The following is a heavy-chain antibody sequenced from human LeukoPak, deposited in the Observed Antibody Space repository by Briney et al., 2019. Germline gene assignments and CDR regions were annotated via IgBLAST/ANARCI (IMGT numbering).Heavy chain of an antibody. CDR3: AKTPRNGRSGSPDY. V-gene: IGHV3-23*01. CDR1: GFTFSSYA. J-gene: IGHJ4*02. D-gene: IGHD3-10*01. CDR2: ICGGGGCT. Sequence: PGGSLRLSCAASGFTFSSYAVAWVRQAPGKGLEWVSGICGGGGCTYYEDSVKGRFTISRDNSKNTLYLQMNSLRAEDTAVYYCAKTPRNGRSGSPDYWGQGTLVTVSS.